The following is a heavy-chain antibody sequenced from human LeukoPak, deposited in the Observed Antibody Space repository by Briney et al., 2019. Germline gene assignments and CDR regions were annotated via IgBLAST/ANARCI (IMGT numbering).Heavy chain of an antibody. CDR1: GFTFSSYW. Sequence: GGSLRLSCAASGFTFSSYWMHWVRQAPGKGLVWVSRINSDGSSTSYADSVKGRFTISRDSAKNTLYLQMNSLRAEDTAVYYCASGLGAAAGRGFDPWGQGTLVTVSS. D-gene: IGHD6-13*01. CDR2: INSDGSST. J-gene: IGHJ5*02. CDR3: ASGLGAAAGRGFDP. V-gene: IGHV3-74*01.